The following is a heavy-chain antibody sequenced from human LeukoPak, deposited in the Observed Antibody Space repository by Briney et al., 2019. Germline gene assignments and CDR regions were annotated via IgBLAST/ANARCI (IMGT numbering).Heavy chain of an antibody. CDR2: ISGADGET. V-gene: IGHV1-18*04. J-gene: IGHJ5*02. Sequence: ASVNVSCKASGYTFTDYAITWVRQAPGQGLEWAGWISGADGETKSVQKFQGRVTMTTDTSTRTAYMELRSLRSDDTAIFYCARDADGSGTLLDLWGQGTLVTVSS. CDR3: ARDADGSGTLLDL. CDR1: GYTFTDYA. D-gene: IGHD3-10*01.